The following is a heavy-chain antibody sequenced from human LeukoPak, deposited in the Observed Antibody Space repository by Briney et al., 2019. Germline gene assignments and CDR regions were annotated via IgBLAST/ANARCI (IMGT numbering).Heavy chain of an antibody. CDR1: GYSISSGYY. J-gene: IGHJ5*02. CDR3: ARHSSPHDWFDP. Sequence: SETLSLTCTVSGYSISSGYYWGWIRQPPGKGLEWIGSIHYSARIYYNPSLKSRLTISPDTSKNQFSLKLSSVTAADTAVYYCARHSSPHDWFDPWGQGTLVTVSS. V-gene: IGHV4-38-2*02. CDR2: IHYSARI.